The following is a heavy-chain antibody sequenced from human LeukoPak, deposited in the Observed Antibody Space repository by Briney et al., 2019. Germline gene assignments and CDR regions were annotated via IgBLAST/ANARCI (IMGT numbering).Heavy chain of an antibody. CDR2: ISGSGGST. CDR3: AKSGDVLAYDG. CDR1: GFTFSSYG. J-gene: IGHJ3*01. D-gene: IGHD2-21*01. Sequence: PGGTLRLSCAASGFTFSSYGMSWVRQAPGKGLEWVSAISGSGGSTYYADSVKGRFTISRDNSKNTVYLQMNSLRAEDTAIYYCAKSGDVLAYDGWGQGTMVTVSS. V-gene: IGHV3-23*01.